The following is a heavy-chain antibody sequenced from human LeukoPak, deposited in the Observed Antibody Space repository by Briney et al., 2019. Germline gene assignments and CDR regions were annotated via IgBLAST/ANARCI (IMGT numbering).Heavy chain of an antibody. CDR1: GYTFTSYG. V-gene: IGHV1-18*01. J-gene: IGHJ4*02. D-gene: IGHD5-12*01. Sequence: GASVKVSCKASGYTFTSYGISWVRQAPGQGLEWMGWISAYNGNTNYAQKLQGRVTMTTDTSTSTAYMELRSLRSDDTAVYYCARDAASVWPRRSYYFDYWGQGTLVTVSS. CDR3: ARDAASVWPRRSYYFDY. CDR2: ISAYNGNT.